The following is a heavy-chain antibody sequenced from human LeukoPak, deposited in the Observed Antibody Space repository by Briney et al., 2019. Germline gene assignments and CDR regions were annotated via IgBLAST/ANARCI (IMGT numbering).Heavy chain of an antibody. V-gene: IGHV4-39*01. CDR1: GGSISSGTHL. D-gene: IGHD5-18*01. Sequence: SETLSLTCTVSGGSISSGTHLWDWIRQPPGKGLEWIGSVSYSGTTYYNPSLKSRVTISVDTSKNQFSLTLGSVSATDTAVYYCVSPRGFSYGYFDYWGQGTLVTVSS. CDR3: VSPRGFSYGYFDY. CDR2: VSYSGTT. J-gene: IGHJ4*02.